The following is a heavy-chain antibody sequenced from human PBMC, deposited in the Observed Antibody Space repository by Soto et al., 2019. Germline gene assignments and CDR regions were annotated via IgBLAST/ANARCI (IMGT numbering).Heavy chain of an antibody. D-gene: IGHD4-17*01. CDR2: ISYDGSNK. J-gene: IGHJ4*02. V-gene: IGHV3-30*18. Sequence: HPGGSLRLSCAASGFTFSSYGMHWVRQAPGKGLEWVAVISYDGSNKYYADSVKGRFTISRDNSKNTLYLQMNSLRAEDTAVYYCAKDLASMTTVTTYFDYWGQGTLVTVSS. CDR3: AKDLASMTTVTTYFDY. CDR1: GFTFSSYG.